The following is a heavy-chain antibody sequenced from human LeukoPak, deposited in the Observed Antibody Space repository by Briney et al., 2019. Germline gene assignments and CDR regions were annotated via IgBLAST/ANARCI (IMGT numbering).Heavy chain of an antibody. CDR2: INHSGST. V-gene: IGHV4-34*01. CDR3: ARRVGHMVRGVGVDY. CDR1: GGSFSGYY. J-gene: IGHJ4*02. Sequence: SETLSLTCAVYGGSFSGYYWSWIRPPPGKGLEWSGVINHSGSTNYNPSLKSRVTISVDTSKNQFSLKLSSVTAADTAVYYCARRVGHMVRGVGVDYWGQGTLVTVSS. D-gene: IGHD3-10*01.